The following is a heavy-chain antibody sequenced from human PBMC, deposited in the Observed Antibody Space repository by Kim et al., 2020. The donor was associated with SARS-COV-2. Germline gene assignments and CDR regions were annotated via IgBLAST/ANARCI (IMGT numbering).Heavy chain of an antibody. D-gene: IGHD3-9*01. V-gene: IGHV4-34*01. CDR3: ARGGLRYFDWSRPYAFDI. Sequence: KGRVTLSVDTSKNQFSLKLSSVTAADTAVYYCARGGLRYFDWSRPYAFDIWGQGTMVTVSS. J-gene: IGHJ3*02.